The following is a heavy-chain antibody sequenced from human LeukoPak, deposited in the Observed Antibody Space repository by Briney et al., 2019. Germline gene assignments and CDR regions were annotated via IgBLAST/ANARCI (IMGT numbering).Heavy chain of an antibody. Sequence: GRSLRLSCAASGFTFSSYGMHWVRQTPDKGLEWVAFIRYDGSKNHYADSVKGRFTISRDNSKNTVFLQMSSLSSEDTALYYCAKGPSLRFLEWVRQTLDSWGQGTLVTVSS. V-gene: IGHV3-30*02. CDR2: IRYDGSKN. J-gene: IGHJ4*02. D-gene: IGHD3-3*01. CDR1: GFTFSSYG. CDR3: AKGPSLRFLEWVRQTLDS.